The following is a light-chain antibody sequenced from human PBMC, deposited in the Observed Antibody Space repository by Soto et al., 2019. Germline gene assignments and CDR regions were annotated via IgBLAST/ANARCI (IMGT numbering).Light chain of an antibody. V-gene: IGLV2-14*01. CDR3: SSYTNNTTLV. J-gene: IGLJ2*01. CDR2: AVS. CDR1: SSDIGGYNS. Sequence: QSVLTQPASVSGSPGQSITISCTGTSSDIGGYNSVSWYQQHPGKAPKLVIYAVSNRPSGVSSRFSGSKSGNTASLTMSGLQAEDEATYYCSSYTNNTTLVFGGGTKVTVL.